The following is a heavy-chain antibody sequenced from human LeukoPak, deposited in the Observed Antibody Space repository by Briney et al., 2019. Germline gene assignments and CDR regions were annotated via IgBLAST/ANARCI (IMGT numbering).Heavy chain of an antibody. D-gene: IGHD5-24*01. Sequence: PSETLSLTCTVSGGSISSSSYYWGWIRQPPGKGLVWIGSIYYSGSTYYNPSLKSRVTISVDTSKNQFSLKLSSVTAADTAVYYCARRLEMATIDDAFDIWGQGTMVTVSS. V-gene: IGHV4-39*01. J-gene: IGHJ3*02. CDR1: GGSISSSSYY. CDR2: IYYSGST. CDR3: ARRLEMATIDDAFDI.